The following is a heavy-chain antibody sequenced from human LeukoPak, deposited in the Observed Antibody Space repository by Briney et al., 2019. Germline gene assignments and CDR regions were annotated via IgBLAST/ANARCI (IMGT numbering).Heavy chain of an antibody. Sequence: SVKVSCKASGGTFSSYTISWVRQAPGQGLEWMGRIIPILGIANYAQKFQGRVTITADKSTSTAYMELSSLRSEDTAVYYCARGRYCSSTSCPYNCFDPWGQGTLVTVSS. D-gene: IGHD2-2*01. CDR3: ARGRYCSSTSCPYNCFDP. V-gene: IGHV1-69*02. CDR1: GGTFSSYT. CDR2: IIPILGIA. J-gene: IGHJ5*02.